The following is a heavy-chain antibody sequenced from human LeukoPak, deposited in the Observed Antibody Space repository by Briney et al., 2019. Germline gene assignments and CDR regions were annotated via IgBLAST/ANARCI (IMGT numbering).Heavy chain of an antibody. CDR3: ARGGVVVPIDY. D-gene: IGHD2-15*01. CDR2: IYYSGST. V-gene: IGHV4-59*08. J-gene: IGHJ4*02. CDR1: GGSISSYY. Sequence: LSETLSLTCTVSGGSISSYYWSWIRQPPGKGLEWIGYIYYSGSTNYNPSLKSRVTISVDTSKNQFSLKLSSVTAADTAVYYCARGGVVVPIDYWGQGTLVTVSS.